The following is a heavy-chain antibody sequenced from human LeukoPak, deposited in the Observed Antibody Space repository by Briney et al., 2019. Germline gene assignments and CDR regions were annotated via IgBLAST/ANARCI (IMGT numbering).Heavy chain of an antibody. Sequence: GGSLRLSCAASGFTFSSYGMHWVRQAPGKGLEWVAVISYDGSNKYYADSVKGRFTISRDNSKNTLYLQMNSLRAEDTAVYYCARNGVVGPSDDFWSGYLGYFDLWGRGTLVTVSS. CDR1: GFTFSSYG. D-gene: IGHD3-3*01. J-gene: IGHJ2*01. V-gene: IGHV3-30*03. CDR2: ISYDGSNK. CDR3: ARNGVVGPSDDFWSGYLGYFDL.